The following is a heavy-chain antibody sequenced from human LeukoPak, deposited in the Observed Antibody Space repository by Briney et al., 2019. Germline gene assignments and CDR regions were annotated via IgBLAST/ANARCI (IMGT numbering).Heavy chain of an antibody. CDR3: TRSYDYGDYLVHY. V-gene: IGHV3-21*01. CDR1: GFTFSTYA. D-gene: IGHD4-17*01. J-gene: IGHJ4*02. Sequence: GGSLRLSCAASGFTFSTYAMNWVRQAPGKGLEWVSTITSSSGYIYYADSMKGRFTTSRDNAKNSLYLQMTSLRPEDTAVYYCTRSYDYGDYLVHYGGQGTLVTASS. CDR2: ITSSSGYI.